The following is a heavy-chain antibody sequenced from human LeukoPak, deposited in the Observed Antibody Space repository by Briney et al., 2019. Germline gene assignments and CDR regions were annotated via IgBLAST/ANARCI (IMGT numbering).Heavy chain of an antibody. CDR2: VYYSGSN. CDR1: GGSFSSHY. J-gene: IGHJ6*03. Sequence: SETLSLTCTVSGGSFSSHYWSWIRQPPGKGLEWIGYVYYSGSNNYNPSLKSRVTISVDTSKNQFSLKLSSVTAADTAVYYRARDGGTGTDYYYYYYMDVWGKGTTVTVSS. CDR3: ARDGGTGTDYYYYYYMDV. D-gene: IGHD3-16*01. V-gene: IGHV4-59*11.